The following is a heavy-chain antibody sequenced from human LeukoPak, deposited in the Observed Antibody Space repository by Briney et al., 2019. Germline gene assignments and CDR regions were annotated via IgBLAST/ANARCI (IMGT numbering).Heavy chain of an antibody. Sequence: SETLSLTCTVSGGSISSYYWSWIRQPPGKGLEWIGYIYYSGSTNYNPSLKSRVIISVDTSKNQFSLKLSSVTAADTAVYYCARVEVAVVNYYYYGMDVWGQGTTVTVSS. CDR3: ARVEVAVVNYYYYGMDV. J-gene: IGHJ6*02. CDR1: GGSISSYY. V-gene: IGHV4-59*01. D-gene: IGHD4-23*01. CDR2: IYYSGST.